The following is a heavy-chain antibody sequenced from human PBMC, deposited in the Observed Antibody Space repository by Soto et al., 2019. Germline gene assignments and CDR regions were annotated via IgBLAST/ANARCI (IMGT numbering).Heavy chain of an antibody. J-gene: IGHJ6*02. CDR2: IDPNSGGT. CDR3: ARDFRTHSHGVDV. V-gene: IGHV1-2*02. Sequence: ASVNVSCKASGYTFSGPYIYWIRQAPGQGLEWTGWIDPNSGGTEFAQKFQGRVTLTRATSISTVYMELNSLRSDDTGVYYCARDFRTHSHGVDVWGQGTAVTVSS. CDR1: GYTFSGPY. D-gene: IGHD1-26*01.